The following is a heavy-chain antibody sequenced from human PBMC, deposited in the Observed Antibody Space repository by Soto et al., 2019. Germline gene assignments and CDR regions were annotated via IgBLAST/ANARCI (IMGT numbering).Heavy chain of an antibody. CDR2: IYSDGSGT. V-gene: IGHV3-74*03. Sequence: GGSLRLSCVASGFTFSNYWMHWVRQAPGKGLVWVSRIYSDGSGTMYAASVKGRFTISRDKAKSTLYLQMNSLRAEETAVYYCATVNSFGSDYWGRGTLVTVSS. D-gene: IGHD5-18*01. CDR3: ATVNSFGSDY. J-gene: IGHJ4*02. CDR1: GFTFSNYW.